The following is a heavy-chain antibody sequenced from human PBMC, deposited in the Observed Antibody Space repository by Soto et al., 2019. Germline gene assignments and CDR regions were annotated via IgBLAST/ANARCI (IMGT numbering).Heavy chain of an antibody. Sequence: SQTLSLTCAISGDSVSSNSAAWNWIRQSPSRGLEWLGRTYYRSKWYNDYAVSVKSRITINPDTSKNQFSLQLNSVTPEDTAVFYFVRVVEPHNYYYSYYGMDVWGKGTTVTVPS. CDR2: TYYRSKWYN. V-gene: IGHV6-1*01. J-gene: IGHJ6*04. CDR1: GDSVSSNSAA. CDR3: VRVVEPHNYYYSYYGMDV. D-gene: IGHD2-15*01.